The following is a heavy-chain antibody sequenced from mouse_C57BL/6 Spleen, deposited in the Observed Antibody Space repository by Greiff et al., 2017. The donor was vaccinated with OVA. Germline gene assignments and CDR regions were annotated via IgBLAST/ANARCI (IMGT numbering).Heavy chain of an antibody. J-gene: IGHJ1*03. CDR3: ARGGSSPFDV. CDR1: GYTFTSYW. V-gene: IGHV1-55*01. CDR2: IYPGSGST. Sequence: QVQLQQPGAELVKPGASVKMSCKASGYTFTSYWITWVKQRPGHGLEWIGDIYPGSGSTNYNEKFKSKATLTVDTSSSTAYMQLSSLTSEDSAVYYCARGGSSPFDVWGTGTTVTVSS. D-gene: IGHD1-1*01.